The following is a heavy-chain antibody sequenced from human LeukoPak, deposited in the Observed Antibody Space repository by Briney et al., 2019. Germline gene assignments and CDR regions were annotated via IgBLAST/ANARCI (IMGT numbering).Heavy chain of an antibody. CDR3: ASRAGCSSTSCYTWEHYYYYMDV. J-gene: IGHJ6*03. CDR1: GGTFSSYA. V-gene: IGHV1-69*01. D-gene: IGHD2-2*02. CDR2: IIPIFGTA. Sequence: SVKVSCKASGGTFSSYAISWVRQAPGQGLEWMGGIIPIFGTANYAQKFQGRVTITADESTSTAYMELSSLRSEDTAVYYCASRAGCSSTSCYTWEHYYYYMDVCGKGTTGTVSS.